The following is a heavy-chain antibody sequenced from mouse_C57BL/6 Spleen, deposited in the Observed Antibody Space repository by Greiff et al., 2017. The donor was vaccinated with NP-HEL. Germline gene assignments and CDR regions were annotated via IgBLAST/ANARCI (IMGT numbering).Heavy chain of an antibody. CDR3: ARAPYYSNGADV. Sequence: VQLQQPGAELVKPGASVKLSCKASGYTFTSYWMHWVKQRPGRGLEWIGRIAPNSGGTKYNEKFKSKATLTVDKPSSTAYMQLSSLTSEDSAVYYCARAPYYSNGADVWGTGTTVTVSS. CDR1: GYTFTSYW. D-gene: IGHD2-5*01. V-gene: IGHV1-72*01. J-gene: IGHJ1*03. CDR2: IAPNSGGT.